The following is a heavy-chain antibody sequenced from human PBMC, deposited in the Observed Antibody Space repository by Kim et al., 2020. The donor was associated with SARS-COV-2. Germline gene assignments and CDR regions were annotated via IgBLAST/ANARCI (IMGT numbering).Heavy chain of an antibody. CDR3: GRLDFGDDY. Sequence: GGSLRLSCAASGFTVSSYVMSWVRQTPGKGLEWVSLIYTDGYPYYADSVKGRFTISRDTSESTLYLQMNSLSADDTAVYYCGRLDFGDDYWGRGTLVTVS. J-gene: IGHJ4*02. D-gene: IGHD4-17*01. V-gene: IGHV3-53*01. CDR1: GFTVSSYV. CDR2: IYTDGYP.